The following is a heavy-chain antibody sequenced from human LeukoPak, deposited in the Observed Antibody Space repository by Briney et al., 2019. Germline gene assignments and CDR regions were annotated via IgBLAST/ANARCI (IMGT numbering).Heavy chain of an antibody. CDR1: GGSISSSSYY. CDR3: AGLWYSSSCDYYFDY. D-gene: IGHD6-13*01. J-gene: IGHJ4*02. Sequence: SETLSLTCTVSGGSISSSSYYWGWIRQPPGKGLEWIGSIYYSGSTYYNPSLKSRVTISVDTSKNQFSLKLSSVTAADTAVYYCAGLWYSSSCDYYFDYWGQGTLVTVSS. CDR2: IYYSGST. V-gene: IGHV4-39*01.